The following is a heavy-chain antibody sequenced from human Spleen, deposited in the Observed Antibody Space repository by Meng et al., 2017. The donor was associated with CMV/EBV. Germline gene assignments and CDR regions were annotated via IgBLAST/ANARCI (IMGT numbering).Heavy chain of an antibody. J-gene: IGHJ4*02. CDR3: AISRSGWLRLDY. D-gene: IGHD6-19*01. Sequence: CTGSGYSFTSYWFGWVRQMPGKGLEWMGISYPGDSDTRYSPSFQGQVTISADKSISTAYLQWSSLKASDTAMYYCAISRSGWLRLDYWGQGTLVTVSS. CDR2: SYPGDSDT. V-gene: IGHV5-51*01. CDR1: GYSFTSYW.